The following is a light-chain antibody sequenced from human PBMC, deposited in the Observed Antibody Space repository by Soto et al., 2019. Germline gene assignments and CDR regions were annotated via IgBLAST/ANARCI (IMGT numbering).Light chain of an antibody. CDR3: QHYNTWPRT. CDR2: GAS. V-gene: IGKV3-15*01. Sequence: IVRTQSPAALSGSREERGTRCFSACQIVSSFLSWYQRKPGQAPLLLIYGASTRATGIPASFSGSGSGTEFTLTISSLHSEDFALYYCQHYNTWPRTFGQGTMV. J-gene: IGKJ1*01. CDR1: QIVSSF.